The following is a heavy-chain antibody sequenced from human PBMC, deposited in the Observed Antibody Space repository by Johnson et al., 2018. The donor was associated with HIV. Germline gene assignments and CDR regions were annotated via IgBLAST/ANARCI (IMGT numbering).Heavy chain of an antibody. Sequence: VLLVESGGGLVKPGGSLRVSCVAAGFSFTNAWMSWVRQAPGKGLEWVATTSFDERGKHYTDSVKGRFTISRDNSKNTLYLQMNSLRAEDTAVYYCARDRNYYDSSAQGAFDIWGQGTMVTVSS. CDR3: ARDRNYYDSSAQGAFDI. CDR1: GFSFTNAW. V-gene: IGHV3-30*14. D-gene: IGHD3-22*01. CDR2: TSFDERGK. J-gene: IGHJ3*02.